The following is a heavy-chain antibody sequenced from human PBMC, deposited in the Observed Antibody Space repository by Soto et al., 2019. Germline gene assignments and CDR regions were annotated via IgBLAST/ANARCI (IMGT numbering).Heavy chain of an antibody. D-gene: IGHD3-22*01. CDR3: ARDLKGYYDSSGLNSRGYGMDV. Sequence: TSETLSLTCAVSGGSISSSNWWSWIRQPPGKGLEWIGYIYYSGSTNYNPSLKSRVTISVDTSKNQFSLKLSSVTAADTAVYYCARDLKGYYDSSGLNSRGYGMDVWGQGTTVTAP. V-gene: IGHV4-61*01. CDR2: IYYSGST. CDR1: GGSISSSNW. J-gene: IGHJ6*02.